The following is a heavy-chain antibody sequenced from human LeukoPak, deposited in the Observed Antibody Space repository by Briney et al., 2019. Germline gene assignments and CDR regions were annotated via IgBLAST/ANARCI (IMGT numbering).Heavy chain of an antibody. J-gene: IGHJ4*02. CDR3: ARDESSGWYRLFDY. V-gene: IGHV3-30-3*01. Sequence: PGGSLRLSCAASGFTFSIYAMHWVRQAPGKGLERAAVISYDGSNKYYADSVKGRFTISRDNSKNTLYLQMNSLRAEDTAVYYCARDESSGWYRLFDYWGQGTLVTVSS. CDR2: ISYDGSNK. CDR1: GFTFSIYA. D-gene: IGHD6-19*01.